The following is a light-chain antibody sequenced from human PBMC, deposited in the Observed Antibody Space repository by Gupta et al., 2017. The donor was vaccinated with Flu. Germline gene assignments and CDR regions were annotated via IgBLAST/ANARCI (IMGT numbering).Light chain of an antibody. Sequence: ATLSLSPGERAILSCRASQSVSTYLAWYQQKPGQAPRLLMYDTSKRVAGIPARFSGSGSGTDFTLTISTLEPEDFAIYYCQQRSALPMYTFGQGTRLEIK. J-gene: IGKJ2*01. CDR1: QSVSTY. CDR3: QQRSALPMYT. V-gene: IGKV3-11*01. CDR2: DTS.